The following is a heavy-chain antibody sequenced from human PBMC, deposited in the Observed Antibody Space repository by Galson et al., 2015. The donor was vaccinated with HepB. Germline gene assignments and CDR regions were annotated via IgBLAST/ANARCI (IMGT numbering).Heavy chain of an antibody. CDR3: ARVEQQVVPTGWFDP. V-gene: IGHV6-1*01. CDR2: TYYRSKWYT. J-gene: IGHJ5*02. D-gene: IGHD6-13*01. CDR1: GDSVSSNSAA. Sequence: CAISGDSVSSNSAAWNRIRQSPSRGLEWLGRTYYRSKWYTDYALSVQGQITINPDTSRNQFSLQLTSVTPDDTAVYYCARVEQQVVPTGWFDPWGQGTLVTVSS.